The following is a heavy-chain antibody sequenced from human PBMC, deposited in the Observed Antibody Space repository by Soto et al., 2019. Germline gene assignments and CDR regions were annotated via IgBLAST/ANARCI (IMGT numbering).Heavy chain of an antibody. CDR1: GFTFSDSW. J-gene: IGHJ5*02. CDR3: VRGGSNYAS. V-gene: IGHV3-7*01. D-gene: IGHD4-4*01. Sequence: EVQLVESGGGLVQPGGSLRLSCTASGFTFSDSWMTWVRQAPGKGLEWVARIKPDVSEKKYADSVKGRFSISRDNAKNSMYMQMDSLTGEDTAVYYCVRGGSNYASWGQGTLFTVSS. CDR2: IKPDVSEK.